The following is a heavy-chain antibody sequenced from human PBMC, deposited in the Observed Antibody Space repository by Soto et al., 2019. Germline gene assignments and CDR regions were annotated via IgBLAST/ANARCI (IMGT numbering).Heavy chain of an antibody. CDR3: AREGLEYQLSYSWFDP. CDR2: ISSSSSYI. Sequence: LRLSCAASGFTFSSYSMNWVRQAPGKGLEWVSSISSSSSYIYYADSVKGRFTISRDNAKNSLYLQMNSLRAEDTAVYYCAREGLEYQLSYSWFDPWGQGTLVTVSS. D-gene: IGHD2-2*01. CDR1: GFTFSSYS. V-gene: IGHV3-21*01. J-gene: IGHJ5*02.